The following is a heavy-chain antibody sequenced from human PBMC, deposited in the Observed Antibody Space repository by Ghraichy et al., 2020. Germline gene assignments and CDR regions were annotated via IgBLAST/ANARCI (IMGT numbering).Heavy chain of an antibody. CDR2: IWSDGRNK. Sequence: GESLNISCAASGFTFSTFGMHWVRQAPGKGLEWVALIWSDGRNKYYADSVKGRFTISRDSSKNTLHLQMNSLRAEDTAVYYCARDLAFGYYGMDVWGQGTMVTVSS. CDR1: GFTFSTFG. J-gene: IGHJ6*02. CDR3: ARDLAFGYYGMDV. D-gene: IGHD3-3*01. V-gene: IGHV3-33*01.